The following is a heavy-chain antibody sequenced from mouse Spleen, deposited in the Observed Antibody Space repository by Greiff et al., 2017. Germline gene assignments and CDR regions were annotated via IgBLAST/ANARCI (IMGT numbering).Heavy chain of an antibody. Sequence: EVKVVESEGGLVQPGSSMKLSCTASGFTFSDYYMAWVRQVPEKGLEWVANINYDGSSTYYLDSLKSRFIISRDNAKNILYLQMSSLKSEDTATYYCARVVKAYSNFHFDYWGQGTTLTVSS. J-gene: IGHJ2*01. D-gene: IGHD2-5*01. CDR3: ARVVKAYSNFHFDY. CDR1: GFTFSDYY. CDR2: INYDGSST. V-gene: IGHV5-16*01.